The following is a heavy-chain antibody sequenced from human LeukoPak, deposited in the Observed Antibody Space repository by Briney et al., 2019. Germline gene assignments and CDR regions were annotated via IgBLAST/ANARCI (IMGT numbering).Heavy chain of an antibody. D-gene: IGHD3-3*01. CDR3: ASFSHGFLESYYYYMDV. CDR2: IIPILGIA. Sequence: SVKVSCKASGGTFSSYAISWVRQAPGQGLEWMGRIIPILGIANYAQKFQGRVTITADKSTSTAYMELSSLRSEDTAVYYCASFSHGFLESYYYYMDVWGKGTTVTVSS. V-gene: IGHV1-69*04. CDR1: GGTFSSYA. J-gene: IGHJ6*03.